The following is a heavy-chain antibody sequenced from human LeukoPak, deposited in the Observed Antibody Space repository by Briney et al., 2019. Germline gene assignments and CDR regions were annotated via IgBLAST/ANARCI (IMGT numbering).Heavy chain of an antibody. CDR1: GFTFSSYS. D-gene: IGHD5-18*01. CDR3: ARHLSGVTGYTYGRGIDY. CDR2: ISSSSSYI. J-gene: IGHJ4*02. Sequence: GGSLRLSCAASGFTFSSYSMNWVRQAPGKGLEWVSSISSSSSYIYYADSVKGRFTISRDNAKTSLYLQMNSLRAEDTAVYYCARHLSGVTGYTYGRGIDYWGQGTLVTVSS. V-gene: IGHV3-21*01.